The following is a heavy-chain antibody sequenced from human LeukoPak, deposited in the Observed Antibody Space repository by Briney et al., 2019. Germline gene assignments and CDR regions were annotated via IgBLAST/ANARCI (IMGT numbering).Heavy chain of an antibody. CDR1: GFGARNYY. CDR2: IGDSGET. CDR3: ARDRAVTQDWVEFDP. V-gene: IGHV3-66*03. Sequence: RGTPRLSCAGSGFGARNYYISWVPQAPGKGGEWGSLIGDSGETFYADSVKGRFSISRGNCKNTMYLQMNRLRVEDTAVYFCARDRAVTQDWVEFDPWGQGTLVTVSS. D-gene: IGHD4-17*01. J-gene: IGHJ5*02.